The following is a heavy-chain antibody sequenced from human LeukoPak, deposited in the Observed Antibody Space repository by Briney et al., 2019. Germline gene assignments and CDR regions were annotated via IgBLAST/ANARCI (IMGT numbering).Heavy chain of an antibody. V-gene: IGHV1-2*02. D-gene: IGHD3-3*01. Sequence: GASVKVSCKASGYTFTGYYMHWVRQAPGQGVEGRGGINPNSGGTNYAQKYQGRVTMTRDTSISTAYMELSRLRSDDPAVYYCARDGYDFWFPLDYWGQGTLVTVSS. CDR3: ARDGYDFWFPLDY. CDR2: INPNSGGT. CDR1: GYTFTGYY. J-gene: IGHJ4*02.